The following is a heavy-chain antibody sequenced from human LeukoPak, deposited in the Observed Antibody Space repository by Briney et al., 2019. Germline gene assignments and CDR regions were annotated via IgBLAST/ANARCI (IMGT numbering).Heavy chain of an antibody. CDR3: ARDRITMVRGALQYFQH. CDR2: INTNTGNP. Sequence: ASVKVSCKASGYTFTSYAMNWVRQAPGQGLEWMGWINTNTGNPTYAQGFTGRFVFSLDTSVSTAYLQIGSLKAEDTAVYYCARDRITMVRGALQYFQHGGQGTLVTVSS. CDR1: GYTFTSYA. V-gene: IGHV7-4-1*01. J-gene: IGHJ1*01. D-gene: IGHD3-10*01.